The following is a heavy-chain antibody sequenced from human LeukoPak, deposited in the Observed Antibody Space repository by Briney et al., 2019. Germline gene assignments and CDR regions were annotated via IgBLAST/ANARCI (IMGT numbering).Heavy chain of an antibody. Sequence: ASVKVSCKASGGTFSSYGISWVRQAPGQGLEWMGWISAYNGNTNYAQKLQGRVTMTTDTSTSTAYMELRRLRSDDTAVYYCATSRETYYDILTGYYPRGYFDYWGQGTLVTVSS. CDR3: ATSRETYYDILTGYYPRGYFDY. CDR2: ISAYNGNT. D-gene: IGHD3-9*01. CDR1: GGTFSSYG. V-gene: IGHV1-18*01. J-gene: IGHJ4*02.